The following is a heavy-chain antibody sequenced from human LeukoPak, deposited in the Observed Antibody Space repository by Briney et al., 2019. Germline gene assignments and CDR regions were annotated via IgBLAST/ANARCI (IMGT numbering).Heavy chain of an antibody. CDR2: ISDSGGRT. CDR1: GFTFSSYA. Sequence: GGSLRLSCAASGFTFSSYAMSWVRQAPKGLEWVSTISDSGGRTYYADSVKGRFTIPRDNSKNTLYLQMNSLRAEDTVVYYCAKTVVSAGWHYFDYWGQGTLVSVSS. V-gene: IGHV3-23*01. J-gene: IGHJ4*02. D-gene: IGHD3-9*01. CDR3: AKTVVSAGWHYFDY.